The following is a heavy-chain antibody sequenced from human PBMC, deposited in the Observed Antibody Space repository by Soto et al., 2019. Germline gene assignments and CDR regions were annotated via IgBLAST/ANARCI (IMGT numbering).Heavy chain of an antibody. V-gene: IGHV3-30-3*01. CDR3: ARDFPSPKASGYDLGGIDY. CDR1: GFTFSSYA. Sequence: QVQLVESGGGVVQPGRSLRLSCAASGFTFSSYAMHWVRQAPGKGLEWVAVISYDGSNKYYADSVKGRFTISRDNSKNTLYLQMNSLRAEDTAVYYCARDFPSPKASGYDLGGIDYWGQGTLVTVSS. J-gene: IGHJ4*02. CDR2: ISYDGSNK. D-gene: IGHD5-12*01.